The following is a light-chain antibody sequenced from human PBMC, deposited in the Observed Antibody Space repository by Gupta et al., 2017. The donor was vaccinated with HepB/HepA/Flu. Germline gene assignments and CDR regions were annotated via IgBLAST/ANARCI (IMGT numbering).Light chain of an antibody. J-gene: IGKJ1*01. CDR1: QSISTF. CDR3: QQSYSIPWT. V-gene: IGKV1-39*01. Sequence: DIQMTQSPSSLSASVGDRVTITCRASQSISTFLNWYQQKPGKAPEFLIYAASSLQSGVPSRFSGSGSGTDFTLTISSLQPEDFATYYCQQSYSIPWTFGQGTKVEIK. CDR2: AAS.